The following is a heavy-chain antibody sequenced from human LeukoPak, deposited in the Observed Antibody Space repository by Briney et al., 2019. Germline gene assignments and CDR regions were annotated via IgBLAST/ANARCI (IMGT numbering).Heavy chain of an antibody. CDR3: ATPRGVVLGMDV. Sequence: ASVKVSCKASGYTFTSYDINWVRQATGQGLEWMGWMNPNSGNTGYAQKFQGRVTMTRNTSISTAYMGLSSLRSEDTAVYYCATPRGVVLGMDVWGQGTTVTVSS. CDR1: GYTFTSYD. J-gene: IGHJ6*02. CDR2: MNPNSGNT. V-gene: IGHV1-8*01. D-gene: IGHD2-2*01.